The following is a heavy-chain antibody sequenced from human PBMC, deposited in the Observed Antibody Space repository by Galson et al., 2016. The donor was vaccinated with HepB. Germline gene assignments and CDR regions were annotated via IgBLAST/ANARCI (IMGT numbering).Heavy chain of an antibody. CDR3: AKHEGWYLENYYFDH. Sequence: SLRLSCAASGFTFSNYGMHWVRQAPGKGLEWVAVIWYDGSKKYYADSVKGRFTISKDNSKNMLYLQMNSLRPEDTAVYYCAKHEGWYLENYYFDHWGQGTLVTVSS. CDR1: GFTFSNYG. J-gene: IGHJ4*02. V-gene: IGHV3-33*06. D-gene: IGHD6-19*01. CDR2: IWYDGSKK.